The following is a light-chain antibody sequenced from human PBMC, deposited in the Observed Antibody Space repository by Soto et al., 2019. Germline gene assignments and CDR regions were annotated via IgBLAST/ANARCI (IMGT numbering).Light chain of an antibody. CDR3: QQYGYSLFT. V-gene: IGKV3-20*01. CDR2: GAS. J-gene: IGKJ3*01. CDR1: QSVSSSY. Sequence: EIVLTQSPGTLYLSPGERATLSCRASQSVSSSYLTWYQQKPGQAPRLLIYGASGRATGIPDRFSGSGSGTDFNLTISRLAPEDFAVYYCQQYGYSLFTFGPGTNVDIK.